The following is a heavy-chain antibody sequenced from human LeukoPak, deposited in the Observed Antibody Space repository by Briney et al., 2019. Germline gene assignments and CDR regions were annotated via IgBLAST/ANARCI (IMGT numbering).Heavy chain of an antibody. V-gene: IGHV6-1*01. D-gene: IGHD6-13*01. Sequence: LQTLSLTCAISGDSVSSNSAAWNWIRQSPSRGLEWLGRTYYRSKWYNDYAVSVISRITINPDTSKNHFSLQLNSVTPEDTAVYYCARAVGLTGYSSSWYSGYYYYMDVWGKGTTVTVSS. CDR1: GDSVSSNSAA. CDR3: ARAVGLTGYSSSWYSGYYYYMDV. J-gene: IGHJ6*03. CDR2: TYYRSKWYN.